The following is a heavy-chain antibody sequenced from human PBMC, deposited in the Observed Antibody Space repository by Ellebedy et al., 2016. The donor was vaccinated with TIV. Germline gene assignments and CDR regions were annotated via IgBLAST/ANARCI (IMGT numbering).Heavy chain of an antibody. Sequence: SETLSLTCSVSGDSISNGGYYWGWIRQPPGKALEWIGHIYYSGRTYYNPSLESRVDLSVDTSKNQFSLRMTSVTAADTAIYYCARDFLDYGIDPFDVWGQGIMVTVSS. CDR2: IYYSGRT. CDR1: GDSISNGGYY. CDR3: ARDFLDYGIDPFDV. V-gene: IGHV4-31*03. J-gene: IGHJ3*01. D-gene: IGHD4-17*01.